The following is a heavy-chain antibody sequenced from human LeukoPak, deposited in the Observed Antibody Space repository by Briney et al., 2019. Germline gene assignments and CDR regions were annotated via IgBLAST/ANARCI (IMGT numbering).Heavy chain of an antibody. V-gene: IGHV3-23*01. CDR2: ISGSGGST. J-gene: IGHJ5*02. CDR1: GFTFSSYA. CDR3: ARDIQWGWFDP. Sequence: GGSLRLSCAASGFTFSSYAMSWVRQAPGKGLKWVSAISGSGGSTYYADSVKGRFTISRDNSKNTVYLQMNSLRTEDTAVYYCARDIQWGWFDPWGQGTLVTVSS. D-gene: IGHD5-24*01.